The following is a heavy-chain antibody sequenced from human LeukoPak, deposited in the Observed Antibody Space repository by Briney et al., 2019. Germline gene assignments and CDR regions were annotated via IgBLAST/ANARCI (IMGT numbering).Heavy chain of an antibody. CDR1: GGSISSGGYS. D-gene: IGHD6-19*01. CDR3: ARRSIAVAGPAFFDY. J-gene: IGHJ4*02. V-gene: IGHV4-30-2*01. Sequence: KASETLSLTCAVSGGSISSGGYSWSWIRQPPGKGLEWIGYIYHSGSTYYNPSLKSRVTISVDRSKNQFSLKLSSVTAADTAVYYCARRSIAVAGPAFFDYWGQGTLVTVSS. CDR2: IYHSGST.